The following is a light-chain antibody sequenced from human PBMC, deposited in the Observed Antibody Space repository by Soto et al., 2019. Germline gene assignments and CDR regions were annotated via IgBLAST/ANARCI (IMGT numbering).Light chain of an antibody. V-gene: IGLV2-14*01. CDR2: EVS. CDR3: SSYTSSSTVV. CDR1: SSDVGGYNY. J-gene: IGLJ2*01. Sequence: QSVLPQPASVSGSPGQSITISCTGTSSDVGGYNYVSWYQQHPGKAPKLMIYEVSYRPSGVSNRFSGSKSGNTASLTISGLQAEDEADYYCSSYTSSSTVVFGGGTQLTVL.